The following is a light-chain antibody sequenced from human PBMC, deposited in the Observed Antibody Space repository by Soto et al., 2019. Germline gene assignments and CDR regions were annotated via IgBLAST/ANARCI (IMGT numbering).Light chain of an antibody. Sequence: EIVLTQSPATLSLSPGERATLSCRASQSVSSYLAWYQQKPGQAPRLLIYDASNRATGIQARFSGSGSGTDFTLTIIRLEPEDFAVYYCQQRSNWPTWTVGQGTKVEIK. J-gene: IGKJ1*01. V-gene: IGKV3-11*01. CDR1: QSVSSY. CDR2: DAS. CDR3: QQRSNWPTWT.